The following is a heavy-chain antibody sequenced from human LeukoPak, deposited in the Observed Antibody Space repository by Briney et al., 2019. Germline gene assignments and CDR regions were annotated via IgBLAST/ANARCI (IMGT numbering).Heavy chain of an antibody. Sequence: GGSLRLSCAASGFTFSSYDMHWVRQAPGKGLEYVSTISSNGGKTNYANSVKGRFTISRDNSKNSLYLQMNSLRTEDTALYYCAKDSGYDPLYYMDVWGKGTTVTISS. J-gene: IGHJ6*03. V-gene: IGHV3-64*01. CDR2: ISSNGGKT. CDR1: GFTFSSYD. D-gene: IGHD5-12*01. CDR3: AKDSGYDPLYYMDV.